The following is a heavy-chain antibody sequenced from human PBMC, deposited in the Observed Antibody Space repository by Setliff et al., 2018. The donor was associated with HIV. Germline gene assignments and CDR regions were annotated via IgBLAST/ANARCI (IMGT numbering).Heavy chain of an antibody. V-gene: IGHV4-39*01. J-gene: IGHJ4*02. CDR3: GRLSDTAMASFDS. D-gene: IGHD5-18*01. CDR1: GGSISSSSYY. Sequence: PSETLSLTCSVSGGSISSSSYYWGWIRQPPGKGLEWIGHIYKSGSANYSPSLKGRVTISADTSRNQFSLKLTSVTAADTAIYYCGRLSDTAMASFDSWGQGTLVTVSS. CDR2: IYKSGSA.